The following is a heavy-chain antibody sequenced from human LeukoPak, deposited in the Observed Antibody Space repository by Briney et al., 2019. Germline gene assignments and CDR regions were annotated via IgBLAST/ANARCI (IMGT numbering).Heavy chain of an antibody. V-gene: IGHV4-59*01. CDR3: ARENGNFYYLDC. Sequence: SETLSLTCTVSGGSISSYYWNWIRQPPGKGLEWIGYIYYSGSTNYNPSLKSRVTISVDTSKNQFSLKLSSVTAADTAVYYCARENGNFYYLDCWGQGTLVTVSS. CDR2: IYYSGST. D-gene: IGHD1-1*01. CDR1: GGSISSYY. J-gene: IGHJ4*02.